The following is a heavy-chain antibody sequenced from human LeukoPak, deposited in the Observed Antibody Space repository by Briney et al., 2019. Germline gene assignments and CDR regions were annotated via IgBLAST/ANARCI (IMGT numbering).Heavy chain of an antibody. CDR2: IIPILGIA. Sequence: ASVKVSCKASGGTFSSYAISWVRQAPGQGLEWMGRIIPILGIANYAQKFQGRVTITADKSTSTAYMELSSLRSEDTAVYYCARDSRFVGGSFDYWGQGTLVTVSS. J-gene: IGHJ4*02. D-gene: IGHD2-15*01. V-gene: IGHV1-69*04. CDR3: ARDSRFVGGSFDY. CDR1: GGTFSSYA.